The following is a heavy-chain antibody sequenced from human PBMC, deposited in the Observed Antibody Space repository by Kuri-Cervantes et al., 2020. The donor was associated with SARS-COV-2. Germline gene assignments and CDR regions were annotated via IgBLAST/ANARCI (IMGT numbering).Heavy chain of an antibody. CDR2: IIPIFGTA. J-gene: IGHJ6*03. D-gene: IGHD1-26*01. CDR3: ARWRVGGVYYYMDV. CDR1: GYTFTRYG. V-gene: IGHV1-69*05. Sequence: SVKVSCKASGYTFTRYGISWVRQAPGQGLEWMGGIIPIFGTANYAQKFQGRVTITTDESTSTAYMELSSLRSEDTAVYYCARWRVGGVYYYMDVWGKGTTVTVSS.